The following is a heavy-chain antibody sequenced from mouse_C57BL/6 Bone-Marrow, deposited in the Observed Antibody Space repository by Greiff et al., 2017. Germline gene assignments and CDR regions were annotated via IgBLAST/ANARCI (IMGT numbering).Heavy chain of an antibody. CDR2: IHPNSGST. J-gene: IGHJ2*01. CDR1: GYTFTSYW. V-gene: IGHV1-64*01. D-gene: IGHD1-1*01. CDR3: ARELLRSWYFDY. Sequence: VQLQQPGAELVKPGASVKLSCKASGYTFTSYWMHWVKQRPGQGLEWIGMIHPNSGSTNYNEKFKSKATLTVDKSSSTAYMQLSSLTSEDSAVYYCARELLRSWYFDYWGQGTTLTVSS.